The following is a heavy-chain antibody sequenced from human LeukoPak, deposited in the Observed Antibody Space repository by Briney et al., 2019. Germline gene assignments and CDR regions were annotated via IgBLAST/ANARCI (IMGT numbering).Heavy chain of an antibody. V-gene: IGHV3-23*01. D-gene: IGHD6-6*01. CDR2: IKGSGTST. CDR1: GFSFSNYA. Sequence: GGSLRLSCTASGFSFSNYAMSWVRQAPGKGLQWVSTIKGSGTSTYYEDSVKGHFTMSRDNSKNTVYLQMNSLRVEDSAVYYCAKHRRSSSSSREGLFYCMDVWGKGTMVTVSS. J-gene: IGHJ6*03. CDR3: AKHRRSSSSSREGLFYCMDV.